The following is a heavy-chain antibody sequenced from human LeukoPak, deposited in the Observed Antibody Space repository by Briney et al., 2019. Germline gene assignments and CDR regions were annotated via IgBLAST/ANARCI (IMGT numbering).Heavy chain of an antibody. D-gene: IGHD3-22*01. CDR2: IIPILGIA. CDR3: ARDATNYYDSSGYLWY. V-gene: IGHV1-69*04. CDR1: GYNFIGYY. Sequence: SVKVSCKASGYNFIGYYMHWVRQAPGQGLEWMGRIIPILGIANYAQKFQGRVTITADKSTSTAYMELSSLRSEDTAVYYCARDATNYYDSSGYLWYWGQGTLVTVSS. J-gene: IGHJ4*02.